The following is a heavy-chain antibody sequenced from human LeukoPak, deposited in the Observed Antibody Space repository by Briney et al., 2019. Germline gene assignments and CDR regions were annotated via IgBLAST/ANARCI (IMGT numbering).Heavy chain of an antibody. CDR2: IKQDGSEK. J-gene: IGHJ4*02. D-gene: IGHD3-22*01. Sequence: GGSLRLSCAASGFTFSSYWMSWVRQAPGKGLEWVANIKQDGSEKYYVDSVKGRFTISRDNAKNSLYLQMNSPRAEDTAVYYCARSWSSGYWFPATASFDYWGQGTLVTVSS. V-gene: IGHV3-7*01. CDR1: GFTFSSYW. CDR3: ARSWSSGYWFPATASFDY.